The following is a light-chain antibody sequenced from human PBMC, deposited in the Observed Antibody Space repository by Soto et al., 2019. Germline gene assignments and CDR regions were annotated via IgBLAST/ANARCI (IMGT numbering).Light chain of an antibody. CDR2: DNT. CDR3: QSYDSAVTEFYV. J-gene: IGLJ1*01. V-gene: IGLV1-40*01. Sequence: QSVLTQPPSVSGAPGRTVTISCTGSDSNIGAGFGVHWYQQLPGSAPKLLIYDNTRRPSGVPDRFSGSQSGSSASLAISGLQAEDEGDYYCQSYDSAVTEFYVFGTGTKVTVL. CDR1: DSNIGAGFG.